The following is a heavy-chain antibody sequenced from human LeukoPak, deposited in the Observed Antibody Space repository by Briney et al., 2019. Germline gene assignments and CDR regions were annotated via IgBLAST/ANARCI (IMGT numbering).Heavy chain of an antibody. V-gene: IGHV4-39*01. J-gene: IGHJ4*02. CDR1: GGSISSSSYY. Sequence: PSQTLSLTCTVSGGSISSSSYYWGWIRQPPGKGLEWIGSIYYSGSTHYNPSLKSRVTISVDTSKNQFSLKLSSVTAADTAVYYCARGSVMTTVTFDYWGQGTLVTVSS. CDR2: IYYSGST. CDR3: ARGSVMTTVTFDY. D-gene: IGHD4-17*01.